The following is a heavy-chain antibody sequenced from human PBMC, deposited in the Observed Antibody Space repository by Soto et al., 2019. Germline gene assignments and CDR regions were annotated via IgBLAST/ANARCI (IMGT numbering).Heavy chain of an antibody. D-gene: IGHD1-20*01. Sequence: EVQLLESGGGLVQPGGSLRLSCAASGFTFSIFAMSWVRQAPGKGLEWVSSIGGGDHYRYYTDSVRGRFTISRDNSKNTVFLQMNSLRAEDTAIYYCVKDRMDHNSVWDPFDIWGQGTMVTVSS. CDR2: IGGGDHYR. CDR1: GFTFSIFA. J-gene: IGHJ3*02. V-gene: IGHV3-23*01. CDR3: VKDRMDHNSVWDPFDI.